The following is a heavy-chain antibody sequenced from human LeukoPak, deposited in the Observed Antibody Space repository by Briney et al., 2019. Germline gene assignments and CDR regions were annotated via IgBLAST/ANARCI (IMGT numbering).Heavy chain of an antibody. J-gene: IGHJ4*02. V-gene: IGHV3-23*01. CDR1: RFTISNYA. CDR3: AKDRGRYSYAFDY. Sequence: GGSLRLSCAASRFTISNYAMSWVRQAPGKGLEWVSTIGFSSTTTYYADSVKGRFTISRDNSKNTLYLQMNSLRVEDTAVYYCAKDRGRYSYAFDYWGQGTLVTVSS. CDR2: IGFSSTTT. D-gene: IGHD5-18*01.